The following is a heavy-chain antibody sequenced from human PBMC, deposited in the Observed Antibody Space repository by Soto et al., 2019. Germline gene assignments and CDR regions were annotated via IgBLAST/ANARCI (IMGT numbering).Heavy chain of an antibody. V-gene: IGHV3-30*18. Sequence: VQLVESGGGVVQPGRSLRLSCAASGFTFSSYGMHWVRQAPGKGLEWVAVISYDGSNKYYADSVKGRFTISRDNSKNTLYLQMNSLRAEDTAVYYCAKAAARGSSWGEDAFDIWGQGTMVTVSS. CDR1: GFTFSSYG. CDR3: AKAAARGSSWGEDAFDI. CDR2: ISYDGSNK. J-gene: IGHJ3*02. D-gene: IGHD6-6*01.